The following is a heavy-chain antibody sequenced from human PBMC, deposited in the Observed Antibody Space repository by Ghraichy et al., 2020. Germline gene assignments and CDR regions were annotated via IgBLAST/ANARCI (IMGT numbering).Heavy chain of an antibody. CDR1: GFTLSSYD. V-gene: IGHV3-64D*09. CDR2: ISSNGAKT. Sequence: GGSLRLSCSASGFTLSSYDMHWVRQAPGKGLEYVSAISSNGAKTYYADSPKGRFTISRDNSNNTLYLQMSGLRADDTAFYYCVRTGVATAGIDCWGQGTLVTVSS. J-gene: IGHJ4*02. CDR3: VRTGVATAGIDC. D-gene: IGHD2-8*01.